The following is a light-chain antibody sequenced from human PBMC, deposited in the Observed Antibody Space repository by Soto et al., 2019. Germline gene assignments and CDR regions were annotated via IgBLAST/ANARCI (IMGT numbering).Light chain of an antibody. CDR3: SSYATSGTFLV. CDR2: DVS. Sequence: QSVLTQPASVSGSPGQSITISCTATSSDVGDYNYVSWYQQHPGKAPKLMIYDVSNRPSGVSDRFSGSKSGNTASLTISGLQAEDEADYYCSSYATSGTFLVFGGGTKVTVL. V-gene: IGLV2-14*03. J-gene: IGLJ2*01. CDR1: SSDVGDYNY.